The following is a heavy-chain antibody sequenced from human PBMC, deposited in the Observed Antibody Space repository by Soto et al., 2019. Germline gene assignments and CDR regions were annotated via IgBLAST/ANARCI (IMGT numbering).Heavy chain of an antibody. CDR2: MYNTGST. D-gene: IGHD2-21*02. CDR1: GGSISSYY. V-gene: IGHV4-59*01. CDR3: ARDLWGYCGADCYPLDV. J-gene: IGHJ6*02. Sequence: SETLSLTCTVSGGSISSYYWSRIRQPPGKGLEWIGYMYNTGSTIYNPSLKSRVTISVDTSKNQFSLKLNSVTAADTAVYYCARDLWGYCGADCYPLDVWGQGTTVSVSS.